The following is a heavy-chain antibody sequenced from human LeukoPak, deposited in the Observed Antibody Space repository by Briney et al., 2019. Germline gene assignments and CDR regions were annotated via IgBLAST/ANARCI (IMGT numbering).Heavy chain of an antibody. Sequence: SVKVSCKASGGTFSSYAISWVRQAPGQGLEWMGGIIPIFGTANYAQKLQGRVTMTTDTSTSTAYMELRSLRSDDTAVYYCARDNSYYDILTGYYKSSGAFDYWGQGTLVTVSS. V-gene: IGHV1-69*05. J-gene: IGHJ4*02. D-gene: IGHD3-9*01. CDR1: GGTFSSYA. CDR2: IIPIFGTA. CDR3: ARDNSYYDILTGYYKSSGAFDY.